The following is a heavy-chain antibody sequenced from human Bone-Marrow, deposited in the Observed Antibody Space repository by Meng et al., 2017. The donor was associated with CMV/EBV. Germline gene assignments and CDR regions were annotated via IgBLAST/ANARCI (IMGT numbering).Heavy chain of an antibody. V-gene: IGHV4-39*07. CDR3: ARDLRGHDYVWGSYRYNFDY. J-gene: IGHJ4*02. Sequence: SETLSLTCTVSGGSISSSSYYWGWIRQPPGKGLEWIGSIYYSGSTYYNPSLKSRVTISVDTSKNQFSLKLSSVTAADTAVYYCARDLRGHDYVWGSYRYNFDYWAQGTLVTVSS. CDR1: GGSISSSSYY. D-gene: IGHD3-16*02. CDR2: IYYSGST.